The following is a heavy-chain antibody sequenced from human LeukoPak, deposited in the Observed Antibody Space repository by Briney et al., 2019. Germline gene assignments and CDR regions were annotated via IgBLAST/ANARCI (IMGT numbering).Heavy chain of an antibody. J-gene: IGHJ4*02. CDR2: MNPNSGNT. CDR3: ARGGDYGGNSTSDY. CDR1: GYTFTSYD. Sequence: ASVKVSCKASGYTFTSYDINWVRQATGQGLEWMGWMNPNSGNTGYAQKFQGRVTITRNTSISTAYMELSSLRSEDTAVYYCARGGDYGGNSTSDYWGQGTLVTVSS. D-gene: IGHD4-23*01. V-gene: IGHV1-8*03.